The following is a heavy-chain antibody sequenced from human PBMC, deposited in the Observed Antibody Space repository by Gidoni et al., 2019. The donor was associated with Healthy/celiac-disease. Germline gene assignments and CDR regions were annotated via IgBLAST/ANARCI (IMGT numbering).Heavy chain of an antibody. D-gene: IGHD5-18*01. V-gene: IGHV3-49*04. CDR3: TRDDVDTAMVTDY. CDR1: GFTFGDYA. CDR2: IRSKAYGGTT. Sequence: EVQLVESGGGLVQPGRSLRLSCNASGFTFGDYAMSWVRQAPGKGLEWVGFIRSKAYGGTTEYAASVKGRFTISRDDSKSIAYLQMNSLKTEDTAVYYCTRDDVDTAMVTDYWGQGTLVTVSS. J-gene: IGHJ4*02.